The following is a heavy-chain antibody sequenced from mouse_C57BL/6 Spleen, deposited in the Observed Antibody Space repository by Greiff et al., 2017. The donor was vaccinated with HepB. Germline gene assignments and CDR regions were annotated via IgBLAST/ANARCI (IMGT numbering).Heavy chain of an antibody. Sequence: EVQLQQSGPELVKPGASVKISCKASGYSFTGYYMNWVKQSPEKSLEWIGEINPSTGGTPYNQKFKAKATLTVYKSSSTAYMQLKSLTSEDSAVYYCARRVYDGTFAYWGQGTLVTVSA. D-gene: IGHD2-3*01. V-gene: IGHV1-42*01. CDR2: INPSTGGT. J-gene: IGHJ3*01. CDR1: GYSFTGYY. CDR3: ARRVYDGTFAY.